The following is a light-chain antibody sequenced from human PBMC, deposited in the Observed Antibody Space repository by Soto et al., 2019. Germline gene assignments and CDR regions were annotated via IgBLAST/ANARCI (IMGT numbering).Light chain of an antibody. CDR2: EXX. V-gene: IGLV2-14*01. J-gene: IGLJ1*01. Sequence: QSALTQPASVSGSPGQSITVSCTGTSSDVGGYNYVSWYQQHPGKXXXXXIYEXXXXPSGXSXXXXGXXXXXXXXXTXSGLQAEDEADYYCSSYTSSSTLVFGTGTKVTVL. CDR3: SSYTSSSTLV. CDR1: SSDVGGYNY.